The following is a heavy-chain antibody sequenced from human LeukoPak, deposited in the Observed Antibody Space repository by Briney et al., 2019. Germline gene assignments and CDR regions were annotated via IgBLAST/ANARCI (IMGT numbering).Heavy chain of an antibody. CDR2: ISWNSGSI. CDR3: AKDINPNYYDSSGFDY. V-gene: IGHV3-9*01. J-gene: IGHJ4*02. D-gene: IGHD3-22*01. CDR1: GFTFDDYA. Sequence: GGSLRLSCAASGFTFDDYAMHWVRQAPGKGLEWVSGISWNSGSIGYADSVKGRFTISRDNAKNSLYLQMNSLRAEDTALYYCAKDINPNYYDSSGFDYWGQGTLVTVSS.